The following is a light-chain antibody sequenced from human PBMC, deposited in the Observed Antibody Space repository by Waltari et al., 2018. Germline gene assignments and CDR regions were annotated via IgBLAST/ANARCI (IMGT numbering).Light chain of an antibody. CDR1: LNVRTF. CDR2: DAS. J-gene: IGKJ4*01. CDR3: QQRFDWPLT. V-gene: IGKV3-11*01. Sequence: IVLTESPAALSFSPGDRATISCSASLNVRTFLDWYPQKPRKAPRPLIYDASNRAIRIPARFSGGGSGTDVTLTISSREPEECAVYYCQQRFDWPLTFGGGTKVEIK.